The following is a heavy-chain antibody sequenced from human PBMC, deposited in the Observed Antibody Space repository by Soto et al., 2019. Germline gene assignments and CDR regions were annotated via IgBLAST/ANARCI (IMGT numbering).Heavy chain of an antibody. CDR3: AKMGTGGSYYRVRYYYGMDV. J-gene: IGHJ6*02. Sequence: GGSLRLSCAASGFTFSSYGMHWVRQAPGKGLEWVAVISYDGSNKYYADSVKGRFTISRDNSKNTLYLQMNSLRAEDTAVYYCAKMGTGGSYYRVRYYYGMDVWGQGTTVTVSS. CDR2: ISYDGSNK. CDR1: GFTFSSYG. V-gene: IGHV3-30*18. D-gene: IGHD1-26*01.